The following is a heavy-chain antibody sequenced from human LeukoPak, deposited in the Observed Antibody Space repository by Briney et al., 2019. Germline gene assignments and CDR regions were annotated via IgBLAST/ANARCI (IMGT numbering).Heavy chain of an antibody. Sequence: SETLSLTCAVYGGSFSGYYWSWIRQPPGKGLEWIGEINHSGSTNYNPSLKSRVTISVDTSKNQFSLKLSSVTAADTAVYYCAKGRSSGWAYYYYYYMDVWGKGTTVTVSS. D-gene: IGHD6-19*01. CDR3: AKGRSSGWAYYYYYYMDV. CDR1: GGSFSGYY. V-gene: IGHV4-34*01. CDR2: INHSGST. J-gene: IGHJ6*03.